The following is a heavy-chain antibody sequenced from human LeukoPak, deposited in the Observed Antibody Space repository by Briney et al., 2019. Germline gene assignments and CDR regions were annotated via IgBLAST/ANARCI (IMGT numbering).Heavy chain of an antibody. CDR3: ARAYHGDGYHGVGY. V-gene: IGHV4-34*01. D-gene: IGHD5-24*01. Sequence: SETLSLTCAVYGGSFSGYYWSWIRQPPGKGLEWIGEINHSGSTNYNPSLKSRVTISVDTSKNQFSLKLSSVTAADTAVYYCARAYHGDGYHGVGYWGQGTLVTVSS. J-gene: IGHJ4*02. CDR2: INHSGST. CDR1: GGSFSGYY.